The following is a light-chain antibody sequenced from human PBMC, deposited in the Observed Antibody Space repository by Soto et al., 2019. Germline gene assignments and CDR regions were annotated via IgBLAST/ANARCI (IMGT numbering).Light chain of an antibody. V-gene: IGKV1-5*03. CDR1: QSISSW. CDR2: KAS. Sequence: DIQMTQSPSTLSASVGDRVTITCRASQSISSWLAWYQQKPGKAPKLLIYKASSLASGVPSRFSGSGSGTEFTLTISSLQPDEFATYYCQQYNSYSWTFGQGTKVEIK. CDR3: QQYNSYSWT. J-gene: IGKJ1*01.